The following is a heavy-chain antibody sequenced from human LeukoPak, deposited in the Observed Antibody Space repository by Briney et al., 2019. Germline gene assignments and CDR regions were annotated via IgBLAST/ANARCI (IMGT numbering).Heavy chain of an antibody. CDR3: ARFGVDYDMDV. V-gene: IGHV4-59*11. CDR1: GGSISGHY. J-gene: IGHJ6*02. Sequence: PSETLSLTCTVSGGSISGHYWTWIRQPPGKGLEWIGQIHYSGKPDYNPSLKSRVTISVDTSKNQLSLKVTSVTGADTAVYYCARFGVDYDMDVWGQGTTVTVSS. D-gene: IGHD3-16*01. CDR2: IHYSGKP.